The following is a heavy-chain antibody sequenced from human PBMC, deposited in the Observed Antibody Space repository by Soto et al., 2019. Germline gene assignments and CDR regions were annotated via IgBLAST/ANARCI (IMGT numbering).Heavy chain of an antibody. Sequence: SGPTLVNPTETLTLTCSVSGFSLTNGRMGVSWIRQPPGKALEWLAHFFSDAERSYSTSMQSRLNMYKDSCGSQVVLTMTNMAPADTATYFCARMDGDYNYYGLDVWGHGIAVTVSS. V-gene: IGHV2-26*01. D-gene: IGHD4-17*01. CDR1: GFSLTNGRMG. CDR3: ARMDGDYNYYGLDV. J-gene: IGHJ6*02. CDR2: FFSDAER.